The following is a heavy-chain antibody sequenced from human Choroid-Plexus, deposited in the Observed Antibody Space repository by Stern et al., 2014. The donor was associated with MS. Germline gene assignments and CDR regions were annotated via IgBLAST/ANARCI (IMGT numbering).Heavy chain of an antibody. J-gene: IGHJ3*01. D-gene: IGHD1-1*01. CDR3: ARERKVERSARVFVSFDV. CDR1: GASFTDNY. V-gene: IGHV4-34*01. CDR2: INHSGKT. Sequence: QVQLQQWGAGLLRPSETLSLTCAVHGASFTDNYWSWIRQTPGKGLEWIGEINHSGKTHHNPSLMSRVTLSVETSKTQLSPKLNSVTAADTAVYYCARERKVERSARVFVSFDVWGQGTLLTVSS.